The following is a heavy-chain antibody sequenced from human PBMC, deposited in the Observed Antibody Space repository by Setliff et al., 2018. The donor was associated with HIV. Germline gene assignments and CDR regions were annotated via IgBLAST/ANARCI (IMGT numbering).Heavy chain of an antibody. CDR1: GGSFSDYY. J-gene: IGHJ4*02. CDR3: ARALGYYYDSSGYVDY. D-gene: IGHD3-22*01. V-gene: IGHV4-34*01. CDR2: INRGGRT. Sequence: SETLSLTCAVYGGSFSDYYWSWIRQPPGKGLEWIGEINRGGRTNYNPSLKSRVTISLDTSKRQFSLKLSSVTAADTAVYYCARALGYYYDSSGYVDYWGQGTLVTVSS.